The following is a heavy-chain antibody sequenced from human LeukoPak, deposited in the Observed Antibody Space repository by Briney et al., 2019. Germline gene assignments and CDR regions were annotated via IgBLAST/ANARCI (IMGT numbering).Heavy chain of an antibody. J-gene: IGHJ4*02. D-gene: IGHD6-19*01. V-gene: IGHV3-33*08. CDR1: GFTFSNYG. Sequence: GGSLRLSCEASGFTFSNYGMHWVRQAPGKGLEWVALIWYDGRTKCHADSVRGRFTISRDNSANTLYLQMSSLRVEDTAVYYCAREWGRIAVAGGPGYWGQGALVTVSS. CDR2: IWYDGRTK. CDR3: AREWGRIAVAGGPGY.